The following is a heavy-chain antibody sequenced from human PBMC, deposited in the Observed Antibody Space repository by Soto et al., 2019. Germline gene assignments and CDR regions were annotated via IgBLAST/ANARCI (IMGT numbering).Heavy chain of an antibody. D-gene: IGHD6-6*01. CDR2: ISYDGSNK. V-gene: IGHV3-30*18. Sequence: QVQLVESGGGVVQPGRSLRLSCAASGFTFSSYGMHWVRQAPGKGLEWVAVISYDGSNKYYADSVKGRFTISRDNSKNTLYLQMNSLRAEDTAVYYCAKERSLVHQIPDYWGQGTLVTVSS. CDR3: AKERSLVHQIPDY. CDR1: GFTFSSYG. J-gene: IGHJ4*02.